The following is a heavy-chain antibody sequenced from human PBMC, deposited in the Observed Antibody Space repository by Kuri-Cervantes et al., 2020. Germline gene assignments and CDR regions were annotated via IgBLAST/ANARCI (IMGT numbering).Heavy chain of an antibody. CDR3: ARVSGYCSGGSCYPAFDI. J-gene: IGHJ3*02. V-gene: IGHV4-39*07. CDR1: GGSFSSYY. Sequence: SETLSLTCAVYGGSFSSYYWGWIRQPPGKGLEWIGSIYYSGSTYYNPSLKSRVTISVDTSKNQFSLKLSSVTAADTAVYYCARVSGYCSGGSCYPAFDIWGQGRVVTVSS. D-gene: IGHD2-15*01. CDR2: IYYSGST.